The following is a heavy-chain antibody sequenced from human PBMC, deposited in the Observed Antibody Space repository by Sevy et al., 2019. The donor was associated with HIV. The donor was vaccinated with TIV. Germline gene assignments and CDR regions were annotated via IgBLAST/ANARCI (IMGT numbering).Heavy chain of an antibody. CDR2: ISGSGGST. CDR1: GFTFSSYA. CDR3: ARLRNYYGSGSLNAFDI. J-gene: IGHJ3*02. D-gene: IGHD3-10*01. Sequence: GGSLRLSCAASGFTFSSYAMSWVRQAPGKGLEWVSGISGSGGSTYYADSVKGQFTISRDNSKNTRYLQMNSLRAEDTAVYYCARLRNYYGSGSLNAFDIWGQGTMVTVSS. V-gene: IGHV3-23*01.